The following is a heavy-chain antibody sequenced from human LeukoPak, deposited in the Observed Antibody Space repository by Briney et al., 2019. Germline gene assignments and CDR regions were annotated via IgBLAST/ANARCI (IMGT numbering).Heavy chain of an antibody. D-gene: IGHD5-18*01. CDR2: IIPILGIA. Sequence: ASVKVSCKASGGTFSSYAISWVRQAPGQGLEWMGRIIPILGIANYAQKFQSRVTITADKSTSTAYMELSSLRSEDTAVYYCASSLGYSYGFDYWGQGTLVTVSS. J-gene: IGHJ4*02. CDR3: ASSLGYSYGFDY. V-gene: IGHV1-69*04. CDR1: GGTFSSYA.